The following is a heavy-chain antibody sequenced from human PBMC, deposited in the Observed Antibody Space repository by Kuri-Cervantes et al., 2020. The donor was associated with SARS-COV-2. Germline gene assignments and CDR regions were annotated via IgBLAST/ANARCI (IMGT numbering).Heavy chain of an antibody. J-gene: IGHJ4*02. V-gene: IGHV3-15*01. CDR2: IKSKTDGGTT. Sequence: GGSLRLSCAASGFTFSNAWMSWVRQAPGKGLEWVGRIKSKTDGGTTDYAAPVKGRFTISRDDSKNTLYLQMNSLKTEDTAVYYCTTDYVEGSGTVGFDYWGQGTLVTVSS. CDR1: GFTFSNAW. D-gene: IGHD1-14*01. CDR3: TTDYVEGSGTVGFDY.